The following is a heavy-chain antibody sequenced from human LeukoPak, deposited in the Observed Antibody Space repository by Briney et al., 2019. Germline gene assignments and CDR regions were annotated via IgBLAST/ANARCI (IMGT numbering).Heavy chain of an antibody. V-gene: IGHV3-30-3*02. CDR3: AKHDSTWYSVDY. CDR1: GFTFSSYA. J-gene: IGHJ4*02. CDR2: ISYDGSNK. D-gene: IGHD6-13*01. Sequence: GGSLRLSCAASGFTFSSYAMHWVRQAPGKGLEWVAVISYDGSNKYYADSVKGRFTISRDNSKNTLYLQMNSLRAEDTAVYYCAKHDSTWYSVDYWGQGTLVTVSS.